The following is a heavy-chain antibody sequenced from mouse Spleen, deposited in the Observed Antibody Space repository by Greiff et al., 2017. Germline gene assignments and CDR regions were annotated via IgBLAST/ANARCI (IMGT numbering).Heavy chain of an antibody. D-gene: IGHD2-1*01. J-gene: IGHJ1*01. CDR2: IYPGNSDT. CDR3: TRNGNYVDWYFDV. V-gene: IGHV1-5*01. CDR1: GYTFTSYR. Sequence: EVQLQQSGTVLARPGASVKMSCKTSGYTFTSYRMHWVKQRPGQGLEWIGAIYPGNSDTSYNQKFKGKAKLTAVTSASTAYMELSSLTNEDSAVYYCTRNGNYVDWYFDVWGAGTTVTVSS.